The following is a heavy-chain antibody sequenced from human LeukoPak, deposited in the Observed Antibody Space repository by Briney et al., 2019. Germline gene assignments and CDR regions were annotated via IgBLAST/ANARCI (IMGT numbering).Heavy chain of an antibody. CDR1: GYTFTSFD. D-gene: IGHD4-17*01. V-gene: IGHV1-8*01. Sequence: ASVKVSCKASGYTFTSFDINWVRQATGQGLEWMGWMNPISAGTGYAQKFQGRVTMTRNTSISTAYMELSSLRSEDTAVYYCARVLSTVTSEKKYYFDYWGQGTLVTVSS. CDR3: ARVLSTVTSEKKYYFDY. CDR2: MNPISAGT. J-gene: IGHJ4*02.